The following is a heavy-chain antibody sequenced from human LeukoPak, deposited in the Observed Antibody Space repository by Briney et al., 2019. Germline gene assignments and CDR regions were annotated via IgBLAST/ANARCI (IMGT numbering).Heavy chain of an antibody. J-gene: IGHJ2*01. CDR1: GFNFSSYD. CDR2: IYGRGGTT. D-gene: IGHD1-14*01. V-gene: IGHV3-23*01. Sequence: GGSLRLSCGASGFNFSSYDMPWVRPAPGKGLEWVSGIYGRGGTTYYADSVKGRFIVSRDNSKKSLSLQMNSLRAEDTAVYYCARVVGRNWYLDLWGRGTHVTVSS. CDR3: ARVVGRNWYLDL.